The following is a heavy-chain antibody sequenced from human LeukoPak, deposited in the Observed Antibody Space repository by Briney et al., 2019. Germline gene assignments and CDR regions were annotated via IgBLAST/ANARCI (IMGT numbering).Heavy chain of an antibody. V-gene: IGHV1-18*04. J-gene: IGHJ6*04. CDR1: GYTFTSYG. D-gene: IGHD5-12*01. CDR2: ISAYNGNT. Sequence: ASVKVSCKASGYTFTSYGISWVRQAPGQGLEWMGWISAYNGNTNYARKLQGSVTMTTDTSTSTAYMELRSLRSDDTAVYHCARCPHKQWLVSYYYGMDVWGKGTTVTVSS. CDR3: ARCPHKQWLVSYYYGMDV.